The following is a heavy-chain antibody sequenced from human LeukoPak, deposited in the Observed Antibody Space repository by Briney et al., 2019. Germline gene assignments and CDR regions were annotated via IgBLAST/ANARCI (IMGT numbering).Heavy chain of an antibody. V-gene: IGHV4-59*01. Sequence: SETLSLTCTVSGGSISSYYWSWIRQPPGKGLEWIGYIYYSGSTNYNPSLKSRVTISVDTSKNQFSLKLSSVTAADTAVYYCASAPGVREPFDYWAQGTLVTVSS. CDR3: ASAPGVREPFDY. J-gene: IGHJ4*02. D-gene: IGHD1-26*01. CDR2: IYYSGST. CDR1: GGSISSYY.